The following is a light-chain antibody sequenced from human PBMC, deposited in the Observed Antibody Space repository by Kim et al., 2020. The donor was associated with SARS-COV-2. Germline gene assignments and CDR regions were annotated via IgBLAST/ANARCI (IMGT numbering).Light chain of an antibody. CDR2: AAS. CDR1: QSVSSSY. V-gene: IGKV3-20*01. J-gene: IGKJ1*01. Sequence: SPGERATLYCRASQSVSSSYLACYQQKPGQAPRLLIYAASSRATGIPDRFSGSGSGTEFTLTISRLEPEDFAVYYCQQYGSSPRTFGQGTKVDIK. CDR3: QQYGSSPRT.